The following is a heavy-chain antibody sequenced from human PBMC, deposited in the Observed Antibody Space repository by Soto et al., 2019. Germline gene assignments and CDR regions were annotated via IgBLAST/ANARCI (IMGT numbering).Heavy chain of an antibody. V-gene: IGHV4-59*01. Sequence: SETLSLTCNVSGGSISSYYWSWIRQPPGKGLEWIGYIYYSGRTNYNPSLKSRVTISEDTSKNQFSLKLSSVTAADTAVYYCARNPYYYDRSAFDPWGQGTLVTVSS. CDR3: ARNPYYYDRSAFDP. CDR1: GGSISSYY. CDR2: IYYSGRT. D-gene: IGHD3-22*01. J-gene: IGHJ5*02.